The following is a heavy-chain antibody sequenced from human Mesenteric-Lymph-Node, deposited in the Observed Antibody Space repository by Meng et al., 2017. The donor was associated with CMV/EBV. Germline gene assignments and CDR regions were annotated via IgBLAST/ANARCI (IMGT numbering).Heavy chain of an antibody. J-gene: IGHJ5*01. D-gene: IGHD2-2*01. CDR1: GFSFSNYG. Sequence: GGSLRLSCEASGFSFSNYGMHWVRQAPGKGLEWVAFVQYEGRSKYYPDSMKGRFTVSRDNSKNTLYLQMNSLRAEDTAVYYCARGALDMVPVVIGLDSWGQGTLVTVSS. V-gene: IGHV3-30*02. CDR2: VQYEGRSK. CDR3: ARGALDMVPVVIGLDS.